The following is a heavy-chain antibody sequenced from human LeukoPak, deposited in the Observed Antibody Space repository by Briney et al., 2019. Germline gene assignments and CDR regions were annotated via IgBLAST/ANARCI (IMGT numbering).Heavy chain of an antibody. CDR1: GFTFSNYA. J-gene: IGHJ5*02. V-gene: IGHV3-21*01. CDR3: ARESITMVRGVILNWFDP. D-gene: IGHD3-10*01. Sequence: PGGSLRLSCAASGFTFSNYAMNWVRQVPGKGLEWVSSINSSSSYIYYADSVKGRFTISRDNAKNSLYLQMNSLRAEDTAVYYCARESITMVRGVILNWFDPWGQGTLVTVSS. CDR2: INSSSSYI.